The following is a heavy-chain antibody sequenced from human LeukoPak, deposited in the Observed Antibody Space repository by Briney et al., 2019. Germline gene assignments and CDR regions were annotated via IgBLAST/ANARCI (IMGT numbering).Heavy chain of an antibody. D-gene: IGHD6-13*01. V-gene: IGHV4-39*01. Sequence: SETLSLTCTVSGGSISSSSYYWCWIRQPPGKGLVWIGSIYYSGSTYYNPSLKSRVTISVDTSKNQFSLKLSSVTAADTAVYYCASRRGIAAAGTRIDYWGQGTLVTVSS. CDR1: GGSISSSSYY. CDR2: IYYSGST. J-gene: IGHJ4*02. CDR3: ASRRGIAAAGTRIDY.